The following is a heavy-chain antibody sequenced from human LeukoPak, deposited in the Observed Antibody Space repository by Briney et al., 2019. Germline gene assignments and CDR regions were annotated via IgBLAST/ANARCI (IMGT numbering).Heavy chain of an antibody. J-gene: IGHJ4*02. CDR1: GYTFTNYW. D-gene: IGHD2-15*01. Sequence: GASLKISCKGSGYTFTNYWIGWGRPMPGKGQERMGVIYTGDSDTRYSPSFEGQVTISADKSVSTAYLQWSSLKASDTAMYYCARQERDCSGTTCYSRGRFDYWGQGTLVTVSS. CDR3: ARQERDCSGTTCYSRGRFDY. CDR2: IYTGDSDT. V-gene: IGHV5-51*01.